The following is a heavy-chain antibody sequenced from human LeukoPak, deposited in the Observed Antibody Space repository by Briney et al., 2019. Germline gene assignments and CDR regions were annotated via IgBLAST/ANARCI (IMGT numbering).Heavy chain of an antibody. Sequence: GGSLRLSCAASGFTFSSDAMRWVRQAPGKGLEWVSAISSTGGSTYYADSVRGRFIISRDSSKNTLYLQMNSLRVEDTAVYYCARGSSSSGVDYWGQGTLVTVSS. CDR1: GFTFSSDA. J-gene: IGHJ4*02. CDR3: ARGSSSSGVDY. D-gene: IGHD6-6*01. V-gene: IGHV3-23*01. CDR2: ISSTGGST.